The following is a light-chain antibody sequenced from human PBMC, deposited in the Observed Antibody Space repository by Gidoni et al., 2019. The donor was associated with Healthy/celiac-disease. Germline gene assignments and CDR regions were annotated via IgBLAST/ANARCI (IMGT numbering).Light chain of an antibody. CDR1: QSLVHSDGNTY. CDR2: NIS. J-gene: IGKJ3*01. Sequence: DLVITQTPLSSPVTLGQPASISCRSSQSLVHSDGNTYLSWLQQRPGQPPRLLIYNISNRFSAVPDRFSGRGAWTDYTMKISRVEAEDVGVYYCTQATQFHGPFTFGRGTKVEIK. V-gene: IGKV2-24*01. CDR3: TQATQFHGPFT.